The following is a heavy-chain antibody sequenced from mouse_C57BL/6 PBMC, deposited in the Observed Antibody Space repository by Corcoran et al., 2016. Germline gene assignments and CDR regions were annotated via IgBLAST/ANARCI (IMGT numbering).Heavy chain of an antibody. Sequence: EVKLLQSGGGLVQPGGSLKLSCAASGIDFSRYWMSWVRRATGKGLEWIGEINPDSSTINYAPSLKDKFIISRDNAKNTLYLQMSKVKSEDTALYYCASHYGQSLYYYSMDYWGQGTSVTVSS. J-gene: IGHJ4*01. CDR2: INPDSSTI. D-gene: IGHD1-1*02. V-gene: IGHV4-1*01. CDR1: GIDFSRYW. CDR3: ASHYGQSLYYYSMDY.